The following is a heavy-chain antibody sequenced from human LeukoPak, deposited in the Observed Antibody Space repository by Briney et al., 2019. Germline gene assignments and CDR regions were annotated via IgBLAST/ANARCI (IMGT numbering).Heavy chain of an antibody. CDR3: ARDSVRVAARLPDYYYYYMDV. CDR1: GFTFSSYA. D-gene: IGHD6-6*01. J-gene: IGHJ6*03. CDR2: ISYDGSNK. V-gene: IGHV3-30*04. Sequence: GRSLRLSCAASGFTFSSYAMHWVRQPPGKGLEWVAVISYDGSNKYYADSVKGRFTISRDNSKNTLYQQMNSLRAEDTAVYYCARDSVRVAARLPDYYYYYMDVWGKGTTVTVSS.